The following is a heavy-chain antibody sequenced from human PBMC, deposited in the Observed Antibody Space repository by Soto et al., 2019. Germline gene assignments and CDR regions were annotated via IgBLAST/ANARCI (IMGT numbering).Heavy chain of an antibody. J-gene: IGHJ1*01. CDR3: ASGITIFLYFQH. CDR1: GYTFTSYA. Sequence: ASVKVSCKASGYTFTSYAMHWVRQAPGQRLEWMGWINAGNGNTKYSQKFQGRVTITRDTSASTAYMELSSLRSEDAAVYYCASGITIFLYFQHWGQGTLVTVSS. D-gene: IGHD3-3*01. V-gene: IGHV1-3*01. CDR2: INAGNGNT.